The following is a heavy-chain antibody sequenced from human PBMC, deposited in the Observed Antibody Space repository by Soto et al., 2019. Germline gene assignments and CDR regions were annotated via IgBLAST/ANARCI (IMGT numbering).Heavy chain of an antibody. D-gene: IGHD2-15*01. CDR2: INPSGGST. CDR3: ARDLGGWPDY. Sequence: ASVQVSCKASGYTFTSYYMHWVRQAPGQGLEWMGIINPSGGSTSYAQKFQGRVTITRDTSASTAYMELSSLRSEDTAVYYCARDLGGWPDYWGQGTLVTVSS. V-gene: IGHV1-46*01. J-gene: IGHJ4*02. CDR1: GYTFTSYY.